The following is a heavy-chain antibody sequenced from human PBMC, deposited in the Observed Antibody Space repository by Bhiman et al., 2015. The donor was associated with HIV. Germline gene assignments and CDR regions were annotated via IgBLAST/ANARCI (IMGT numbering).Heavy chain of an antibody. D-gene: IGHD6-13*01. CDR3: ARGRKDIAAVDGLISDGFDM. Sequence: QVQLVDSGGGVVQPGRSLRLFCAVSGFTFSSYTMHWVRQAPGKGLEWVAVISYDGSNKYYADSVKGRFTISRDISKSTLYLQMNSLRGDDTAVYYCARGRKDIAAVDGLISDGFDMWGQGTMVTVSS. J-gene: IGHJ3*02. CDR2: ISYDGSNK. CDR1: GFTFSSYT. V-gene: IGHV3-30*04.